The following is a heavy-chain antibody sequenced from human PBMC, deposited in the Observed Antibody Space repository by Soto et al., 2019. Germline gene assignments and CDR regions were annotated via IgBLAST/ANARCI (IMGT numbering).Heavy chain of an antibody. CDR3: ARDLPYYYDSSGYYPRGFDY. J-gene: IGHJ4*02. CDR2: IYYSGST. Sequence: SETLSLTCTVSGGSISSYYWSWIRQPPGKGLEWIGYIYYSGSTNYNPSLKSRVTISVDTSKNQFSLKLSSVTAADTAVYYCARDLPYYYDSSGYYPRGFDYWGQGTMVTVSS. V-gene: IGHV4-59*01. CDR1: GGSISSYY. D-gene: IGHD3-22*01.